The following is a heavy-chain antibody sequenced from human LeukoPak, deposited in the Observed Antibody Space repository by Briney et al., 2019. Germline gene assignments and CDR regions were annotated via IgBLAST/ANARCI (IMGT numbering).Heavy chain of an antibody. CDR3: ARGAVRGGTNFDY. CDR1: GDSVSGSPAV. V-gene: IGHV6-1*01. D-gene: IGHD3-10*01. Sequence: SQTLSLTCAISGDSVSGSPAVWNWIRQSPSRGLEWLGRAYYRSKLFIDYALSVKGRITITPDTSKNQFSLQLNSVTAGDTAVYYCARGAVRGGTNFDYWGQGTLVTVSS. J-gene: IGHJ4*02. CDR2: AYYRSKLFI.